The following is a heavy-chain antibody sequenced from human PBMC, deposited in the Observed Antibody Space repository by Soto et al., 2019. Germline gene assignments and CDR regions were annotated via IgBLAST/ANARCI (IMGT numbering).Heavy chain of an antibody. Sequence: SVKVSCKASGGTFSSYAISWVRQAPGQGLEWMGGIVPICGTANYAQKFQGRVTITADKSTSTAYMELSRLRSEDTAVYYCARDPGYSRGWYGQLDYYGMDVWGQGTTVTVSS. CDR2: IVPICGTA. J-gene: IGHJ6*02. V-gene: IGHV1-69*06. CDR3: ARDPGYSRGWYGQLDYYGMDV. CDR1: GGTFSSYA. D-gene: IGHD6-19*01.